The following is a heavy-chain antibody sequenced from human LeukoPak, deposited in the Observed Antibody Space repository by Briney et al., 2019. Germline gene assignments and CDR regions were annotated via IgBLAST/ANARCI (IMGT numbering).Heavy chain of an antibody. CDR1: GYSFTSYW. V-gene: IGHV5-51*01. J-gene: IGHJ4*02. D-gene: IGHD6-19*01. CDR3: ARHLGSGWSNPPPVPDY. CDR2: IYPGDSDT. Sequence: GESLKISCKGSGYSFTSYWIGWVRPMPGKGLEWMGIIYPGDSDTRYSPSFQGQVTISADKSISTAYLQWSSLKASDTAMYYCARHLGSGWSNPPPVPDYWGQGTLVTVSS.